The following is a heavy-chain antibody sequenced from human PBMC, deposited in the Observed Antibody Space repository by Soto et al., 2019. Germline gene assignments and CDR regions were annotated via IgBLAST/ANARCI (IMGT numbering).Heavy chain of an antibody. D-gene: IGHD4-17*01. J-gene: IGHJ6*03. V-gene: IGHV1-46*03. Sequence: ASVKVSCKASVYTFTSYYMHWVRQAPGQGLEWMGIINPSGGSTSYAQKFQGRVTMTRDTSTSTVYMELSSLRSEDTAVYYCARTYPLDYGGYYYYYMDVWGKGTTVTVSS. CDR3: ARTYPLDYGGYYYYYMDV. CDR2: INPSGGST. CDR1: VYTFTSYY.